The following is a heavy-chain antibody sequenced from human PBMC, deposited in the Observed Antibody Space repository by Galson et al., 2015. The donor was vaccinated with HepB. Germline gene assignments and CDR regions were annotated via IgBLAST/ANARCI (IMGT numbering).Heavy chain of an antibody. J-gene: IGHJ4*02. CDR2: ISYDGSNK. CDR1: GFTFSSYG. CDR3: AKDEVQDIVVVGYFDY. D-gene: IGHD2-2*01. V-gene: IGHV3-30*18. Sequence: SLRLSCAASGFTFSSYGMHWVRQAPGKGLEWVAVISYDGSNKYYADSVKGRFTISRDNSKNTLYLQMNSLRAEDTAVYYCAKDEVQDIVVVGYFDYWGQGTRVTVSP.